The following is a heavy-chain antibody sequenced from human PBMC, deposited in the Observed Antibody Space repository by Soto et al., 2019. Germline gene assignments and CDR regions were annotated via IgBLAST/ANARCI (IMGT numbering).Heavy chain of an antibody. V-gene: IGHV1-69*12. Sequence: QVQLVQSGAEVKKPGSSVKVSCKASGGTFSSYAISWVRQAPGQGLEWMGGIIPIFGTANYAQKFQGRVTITADQSTSTADLELSSLRSEDTAVYYCAREGVGGVVVIHSGFDYWGQGTLVTVSS. CDR3: AREGVGGVVVIHSGFDY. CDR2: IIPIFGTA. D-gene: IGHD3-22*01. J-gene: IGHJ4*02. CDR1: GGTFSSYA.